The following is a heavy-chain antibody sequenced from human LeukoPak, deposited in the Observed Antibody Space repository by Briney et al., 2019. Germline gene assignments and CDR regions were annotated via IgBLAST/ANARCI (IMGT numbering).Heavy chain of an antibody. CDR2: IYAGGPT. CDR1: GFTVKSSY. D-gene: IGHD3-10*01. Sequence: GGSLRLSCAASGFTVKSSYMTWVRQAPGKGLEWVSVIYAGGPTFYADSVKGRFTISTDNSKNTVYLQMNSLRAEDTAAYYCARVGSTYGLPYLDYWGQGTLVTVSS. J-gene: IGHJ4*02. V-gene: IGHV3-66*02. CDR3: ARVGSTYGLPYLDY.